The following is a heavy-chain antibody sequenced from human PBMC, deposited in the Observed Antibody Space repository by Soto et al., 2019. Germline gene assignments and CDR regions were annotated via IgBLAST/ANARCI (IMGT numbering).Heavy chain of an antibody. J-gene: IGHJ6*03. CDR3: ARRSRYCSSTSCYMGYYYYYMDV. Sequence: SETLSLTCTVSGGSVSSGSYYWSWIRQPPGKGLEWIGYIYYSGSTNYNPSLKSRVTISVDTSKNQFSLKLSSVTAADTAVYYCARRSRYCSSTSCYMGYYYYYMDVWGKGTTVTVSS. CDR1: GGSVSSGSYY. V-gene: IGHV4-61*01. CDR2: IYYSGST. D-gene: IGHD2-2*02.